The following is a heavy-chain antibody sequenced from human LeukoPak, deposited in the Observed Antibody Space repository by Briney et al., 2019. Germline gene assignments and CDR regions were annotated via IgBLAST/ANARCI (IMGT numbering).Heavy chain of an antibody. D-gene: IGHD3-10*01. CDR2: IYHSGST. V-gene: IGHV4-30-2*01. CDR3: ARFAGALDY. J-gene: IGHJ4*02. Sequence: SQTLSLTCTVSGGSISSGGYYWSRIRQPPGKGLEWIGYIYHSGSTYYNPSLKSRVTISVDRSKNQFSLKLSSVTAADTAVYYCARFAGALDYWGPGTLVTVSS. CDR1: GGSISSGGYY.